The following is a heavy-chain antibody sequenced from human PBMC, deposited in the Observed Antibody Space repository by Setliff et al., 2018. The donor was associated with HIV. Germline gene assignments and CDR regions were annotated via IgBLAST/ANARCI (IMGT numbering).Heavy chain of an antibody. J-gene: IGHJ4*02. V-gene: IGHV4-34*01. CDR3: ARGRDKYGPIDY. CDR1: GGSFSGYY. D-gene: IGHD3-10*01. Sequence: SETLSLTCAVYGGSFSGYYWSWIRQSPGKGLEWIGEINHSGSTKYNPTPKSRVTISVDTSRSQFSLKLSSVTAADTAVYYCARGRDKYGPIDYWGQGTLVTVSS. CDR2: INHSGST.